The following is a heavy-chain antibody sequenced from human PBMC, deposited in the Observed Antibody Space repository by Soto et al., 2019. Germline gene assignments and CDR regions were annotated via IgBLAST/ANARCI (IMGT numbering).Heavy chain of an antibody. D-gene: IGHD1-1*01. Sequence: GGSLRLSCAASGFTFSSYDMHWVRQGSGKGLERVSSIASTGDPYYPGSVKGRFTISRENAKNSLYLHINSLTIGDTAVYYCAREGTGGGFDIWGQGTLVTV. CDR1: GFTFSSYD. CDR3: AREGTGGGFDI. V-gene: IGHV3-13*04. CDR2: IASTGDP. J-gene: IGHJ3*02.